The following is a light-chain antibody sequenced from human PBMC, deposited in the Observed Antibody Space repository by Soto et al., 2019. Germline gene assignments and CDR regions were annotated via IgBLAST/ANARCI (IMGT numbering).Light chain of an antibody. CDR1: QSVSNSY. CDR2: HAS. CDR3: QQYGSSPVT. J-gene: IGKJ2*01. V-gene: IGKV3-20*01. Sequence: EIVLTQSPGTLSLSPGERATLSCRASQSVSNSYLAWYQQKPGQAPRLLIYHASSRATGIPDRFSGSGSGTDFTLTISRLEPEDFAVYYCQQYGSSPVTFGQGTELEIK.